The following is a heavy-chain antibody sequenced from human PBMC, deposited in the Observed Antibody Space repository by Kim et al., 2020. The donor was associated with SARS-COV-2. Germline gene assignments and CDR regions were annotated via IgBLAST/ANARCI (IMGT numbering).Heavy chain of an antibody. V-gene: IGHV1-69*13. CDR2: IIPIFGTA. J-gene: IGHJ4*02. CDR1: GGTFSSYA. D-gene: IGHD3-22*01. Sequence: SVKVSCKASGGTFSSYAISWVRQAPGQGLEWMGGIIPIFGTANYAQKFQGRVTITADESTSTAYMELSSLRSEDTAVYYCARGVVEYYDSSGYYYFDYWGQGTLVTVSS. CDR3: ARGVVEYYDSSGYYYFDY.